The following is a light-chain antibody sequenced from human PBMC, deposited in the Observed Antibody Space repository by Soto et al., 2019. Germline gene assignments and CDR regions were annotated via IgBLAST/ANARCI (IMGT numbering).Light chain of an antibody. CDR1: RSVSSN. CDR3: QQYGSSPAT. CDR2: GAS. V-gene: IGKV3-15*01. Sequence: EIVMTQSPATLSVSPGERATLSCRASRSVSSNLAWYQQKPGQAPRLLMYGASTRATGIPARFSGSGSGTEFTLTISSLQSEDFAVYYCQQYGSSPATFGQGTKLEIK. J-gene: IGKJ2*01.